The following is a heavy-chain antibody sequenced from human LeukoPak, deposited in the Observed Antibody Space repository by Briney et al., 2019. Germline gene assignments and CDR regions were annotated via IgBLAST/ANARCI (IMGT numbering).Heavy chain of an antibody. CDR2: INPNSGGT. CDR1: GYTFTGYY. V-gene: IGHV1-2*02. Sequence: ASVKVSCKASGYTFTGYYMHWVRQAPGQGLEWMGWINPNSGGTNYAQKFQGRVTMTRDTSISTAYMELSRLRSDDTAVYYCARDPQGLYYYYYMDVWGKGTTGTVSS. CDR3: ARDPQGLYYYYYMDV. J-gene: IGHJ6*03.